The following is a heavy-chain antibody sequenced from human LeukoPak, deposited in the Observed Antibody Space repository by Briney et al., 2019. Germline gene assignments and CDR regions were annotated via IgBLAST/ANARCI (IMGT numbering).Heavy chain of an antibody. CDR1: GYTFTSYA. CDR2: INAGSGNT. Sequence: GASVKVSCKASGYTFTSYAMHWIRQAPGQRLEWMGWINAGSGNTNYSQKFQGRVTITRDTSANTAYMELSSLRSEDTAVYYCARTVPAAHYSDYWGQGSLVTVSS. J-gene: IGHJ4*02. D-gene: IGHD2-2*01. V-gene: IGHV1-3*01. CDR3: ARTVPAAHYSDY.